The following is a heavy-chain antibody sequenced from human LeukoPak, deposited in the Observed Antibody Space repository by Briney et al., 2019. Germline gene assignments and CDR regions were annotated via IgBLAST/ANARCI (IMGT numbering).Heavy chain of an antibody. CDR1: GGSFSSEA. Sequence: ASVKVSCKAFGGSFSSEAISWVRQAPGQGLEWMGGIIPIFGTANYAQKFQGRVTITTDESTSTAYMELSSLRSEDTAVYYCARQIYCSGGSCNFDYWGQGTLVTVSS. CDR3: ARQIYCSGGSCNFDY. J-gene: IGHJ4*02. V-gene: IGHV1-69*05. CDR2: IIPIFGTA. D-gene: IGHD2-15*01.